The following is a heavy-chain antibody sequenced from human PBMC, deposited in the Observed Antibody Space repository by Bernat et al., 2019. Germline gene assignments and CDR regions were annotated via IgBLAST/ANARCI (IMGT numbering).Heavy chain of an antibody. V-gene: IGHV3-11*01. Sequence: QVQLVESGGGLVKPGGSLRLSCAASGFTFSDYYMSWIRQAPGKGLEWVTYISSSGSTINYADSVKSRFTNSKDNTKNTMYLLMNTMRAEDTAVYYCARDFPFHSRGWNYHYYMDVWGEGTAVTVSS. J-gene: IGHJ6*03. D-gene: IGHD6-19*01. CDR3: ARDFPFHSRGWNYHYYMDV. CDR2: ISSSGSTI. CDR1: GFTFSDYY.